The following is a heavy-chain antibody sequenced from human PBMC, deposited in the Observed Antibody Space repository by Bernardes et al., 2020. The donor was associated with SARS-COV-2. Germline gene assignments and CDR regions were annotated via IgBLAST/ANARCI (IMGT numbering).Heavy chain of an antibody. J-gene: IGHJ4*02. CDR2: IRANGDST. V-gene: IGHV3-23*01. CDR1: GFTFPSPA. CDR3: AKDKGGGSTEPSDY. D-gene: IGHD2-15*01. Sequence: VWALFTSCAGSGFTFPSPAMSWVRQAPGTGLEWVSAIRANGDSTYYADSVKGRFTISRDISKNTLYLQMNSLRAEDTALYYCAKDKGGGSTEPSDYWGQGTLVTVSS.